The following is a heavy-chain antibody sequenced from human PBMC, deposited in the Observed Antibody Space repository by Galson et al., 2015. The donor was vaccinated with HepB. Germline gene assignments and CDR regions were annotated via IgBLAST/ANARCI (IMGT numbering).Heavy chain of an antibody. CDR3: AKGGARGYSYGYFDY. CDR2: ISYDGSNK. J-gene: IGHJ4*02. CDR1: GFTFSSYG. Sequence: SLRLSCAASGFTFSSYGMHWVRQAPGKGLEWVAVISYDGSNKYYADSVKGRFTISRDNSKNTLYLQMNSLRAEDTAVYYCAKGGARGYSYGYFDYWGQGTLVTVSS. V-gene: IGHV3-30*18. D-gene: IGHD5-18*01.